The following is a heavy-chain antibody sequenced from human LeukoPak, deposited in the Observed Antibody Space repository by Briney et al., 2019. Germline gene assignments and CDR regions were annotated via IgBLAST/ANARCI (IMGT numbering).Heavy chain of an antibody. V-gene: IGHV1-69*06. J-gene: IGHJ3*02. CDR3: ARLGYDSSGYYSNDAFDI. CDR2: IIPIFGTA. CDR1: GGTFSSYA. D-gene: IGHD3-22*01. Sequence: SVKVSCKASGGTFSSYAISWVRQAPGQGLEWMGGIIPIFGTANYAQKFQGRVTITADKSTSTAYMELSSLRSEDTAVYYCARLGYDSSGYYSNDAFDIWGQGTMVTVSS.